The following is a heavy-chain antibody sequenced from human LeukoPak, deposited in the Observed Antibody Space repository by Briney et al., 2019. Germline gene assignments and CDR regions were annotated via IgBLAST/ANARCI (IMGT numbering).Heavy chain of an antibody. J-gene: IGHJ4*02. CDR3: ARVFVNYFDY. Sequence: GGSLRLSCAASGFTVSINYMSWVRQAPGRGLEWVSVIYSGGSTYYADSVKGRFTISRDNPKNTLYLQMNSLRAEDTAVYYCARVFVNYFDYWGQGTLVTVSS. CDR1: GFTVSINY. V-gene: IGHV3-66*01. CDR2: IYSGGST.